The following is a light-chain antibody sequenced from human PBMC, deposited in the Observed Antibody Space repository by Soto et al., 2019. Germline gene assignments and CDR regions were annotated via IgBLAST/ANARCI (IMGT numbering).Light chain of an antibody. CDR2: DAS. V-gene: IGKV3-20*01. J-gene: IGKJ1*01. CDR1: QSVSSY. Sequence: VLTQSPATLSLYTGERATLSCRASQSVSSYLAWYQQKPGQAPRLLIYDASNRATGIPARFSGSGSGTDFTLTISRLEPEDFAVYCCQQYDTSPRTFGQGTKVDI. CDR3: QQYDTSPRT.